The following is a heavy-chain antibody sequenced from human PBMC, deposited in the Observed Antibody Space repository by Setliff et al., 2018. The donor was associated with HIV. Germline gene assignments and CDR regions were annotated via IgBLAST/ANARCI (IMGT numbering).Heavy chain of an antibody. J-gene: IGHJ6*02. CDR1: GYSFSSYW. V-gene: IGHV5-51*01. CDR2: ICPGDSDT. Sequence: GESLKISCKGSGYSFSSYWIGWVRQMPGKGLEWMGIICPGDSDTRYSPSFQGQVTISADKSISTAYLQCSSLKASDTAMYYCARLGGICSGGSCTALAYTMDVWGQGTTVTVSS. D-gene: IGHD2-15*01. CDR3: ARLGGICSGGSCTALAYTMDV.